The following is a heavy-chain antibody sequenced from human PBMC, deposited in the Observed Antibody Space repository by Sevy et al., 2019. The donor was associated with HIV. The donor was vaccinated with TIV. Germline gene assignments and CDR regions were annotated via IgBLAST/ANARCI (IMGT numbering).Heavy chain of an antibody. CDR2: ISGSGGST. D-gene: IGHD6-13*01. J-gene: IGHJ4*02. Sequence: GGCLRLSCAASGFTFSSYAMSWVRQAPGKGLEWVSTISGSGGSTYYADSVKGRFTISRDNSKNTLYLQMNSLRAEDTAVYYCAKDLKGAYSSSWYPSLFDYWGQGTLVTVSS. V-gene: IGHV3-23*01. CDR1: GFTFSSYA. CDR3: AKDLKGAYSSSWYPSLFDY.